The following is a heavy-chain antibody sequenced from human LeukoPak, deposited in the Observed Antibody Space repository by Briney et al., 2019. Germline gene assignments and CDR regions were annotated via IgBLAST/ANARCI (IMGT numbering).Heavy chain of an antibody. V-gene: IGHV3-23*01. D-gene: IGHD1-1*01. CDR3: AKSLLTTATGTGRAFDI. J-gene: IGHJ3*02. Sequence: GGSLRLSCAASGFTFSSYSMNWVRQAPGKGLEWVSTIGGSGGSTYYADSVKGRFTISRDNSKNTLYVQMNSLRAEDTAVYYCAKSLLTTATGTGRAFDIWGQGTMVTVSA. CDR1: GFTFSSYS. CDR2: IGGSGGST.